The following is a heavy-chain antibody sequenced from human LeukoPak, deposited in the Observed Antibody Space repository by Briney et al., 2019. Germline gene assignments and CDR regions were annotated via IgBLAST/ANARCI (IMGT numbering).Heavy chain of an antibody. V-gene: IGHV3-30*18. J-gene: IGHJ4*02. CDR2: ISYDGSNK. D-gene: IGHD4-23*01. Sequence: PGGSLRLSCAASGFTFSSYGMHWVRQAPGKGLEWVAVISYDGSNKYYADSAKGRFTISRDNSKNTLYLQMNSLRAEDTAVYYCAKDRTVVTHDYFDYWGQGTLVTVSS. CDR3: AKDRTVVTHDYFDY. CDR1: GFTFSSYG.